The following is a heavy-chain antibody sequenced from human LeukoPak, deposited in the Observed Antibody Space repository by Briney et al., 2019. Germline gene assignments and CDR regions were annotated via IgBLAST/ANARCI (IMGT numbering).Heavy chain of an antibody. D-gene: IGHD3-16*01. V-gene: IGHV3-66*01. J-gene: IGHJ6*02. CDR1: GFTVSSNY. CDR3: ARGGSNPYYYYYGRDV. Sequence: GGYLRLSGAASGFTVSSNYMSWVRQAPGKGLEWVSVIYSGGSTYYADSVKGRFTIYRDNSKNTLYLQMNSLRAEDTAVYYCARGGSNPYYYYYGRDVWGQGTTVTVSS. CDR2: IYSGGST.